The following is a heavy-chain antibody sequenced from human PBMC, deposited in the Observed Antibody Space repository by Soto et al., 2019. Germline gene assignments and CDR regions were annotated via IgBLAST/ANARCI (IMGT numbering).Heavy chain of an antibody. CDR2: RTYDGSKK. CDR1: GFTFSSYG. V-gene: IGHV3-30*18. J-gene: IGHJ4*02. CDR3: AKQLRGSGWYPLDS. Sequence: GGSLRLSCAASGFTFSSYGVHWVRQVPGKGLEWVAARTYDGSKKHYADSVKGRFTISRDNSNNTLYLEMNSLRTEDTAVYYCAKQLRGSGWYPLDSWGQGTPVIVSS. D-gene: IGHD6-19*01.